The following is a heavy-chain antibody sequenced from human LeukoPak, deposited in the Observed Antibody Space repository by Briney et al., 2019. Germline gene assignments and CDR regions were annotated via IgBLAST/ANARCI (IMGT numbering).Heavy chain of an antibody. D-gene: IGHD1-14*01. Sequence: SETLSLTCTVSGGSISSYYWAWIRQPAGKGLEWIGRIFTSGSTNYNPPLKSRVTMSVDTSKNQFSLKLTSFTAADTAVYYCAREVTTNWFDPWGQGTLVTVSS. CDR1: GGSISSYY. J-gene: IGHJ5*02. CDR2: IFTSGST. V-gene: IGHV4-4*07. CDR3: AREVTTNWFDP.